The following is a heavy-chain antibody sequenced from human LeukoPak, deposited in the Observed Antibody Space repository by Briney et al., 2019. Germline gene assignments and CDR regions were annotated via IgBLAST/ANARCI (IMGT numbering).Heavy chain of an antibody. Sequence: ASVKVSCKASGYTFTGYYMHWVRQAPGQGLEWMGWINPNSGGTNYAQKFQGRVTMTRDTSISTAYMELSRLRSEDTAVYYCARGTLWFGESYWFDPWGQGTLVTVSS. CDR1: GYTFTGYY. V-gene: IGHV1-2*02. CDR2: INPNSGGT. D-gene: IGHD3-10*01. J-gene: IGHJ5*02. CDR3: ARGTLWFGESYWFDP.